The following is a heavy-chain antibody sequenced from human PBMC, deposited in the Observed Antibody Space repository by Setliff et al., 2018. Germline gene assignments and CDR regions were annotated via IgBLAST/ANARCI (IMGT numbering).Heavy chain of an antibody. V-gene: IGHV4-38-2*01. D-gene: IGHD6-13*01. CDR2: IYHSGST. CDR1: GYSISSGYY. J-gene: IGHJ4*02. CDR3: GGLRGVYSPLDY. Sequence: LSLTCAVSGYSISSGYYWGWIRQPPGKGLEWIGSIYHSGSTYYNPSLKSRVTISVDTSKNQFSLKLSSVTAADTAVYYCGGLRGVYSPLDYWGQGTLVTVSS.